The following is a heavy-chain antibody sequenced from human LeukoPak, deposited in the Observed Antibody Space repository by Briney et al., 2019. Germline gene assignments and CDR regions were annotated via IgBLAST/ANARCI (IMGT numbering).Heavy chain of an antibody. CDR2: ISYDGSNK. CDR3: ARDALETYYYDSSGGHRSDAFDI. V-gene: IGHV3-30*03. Sequence: RPGRSLRLSCAASGFTFSSYGMHWVRQAPGKGLEWVAVISYDGSNKYYADSVKGRFTISRDNSKNSLYLQMNSLRDEDTAVYYCARDALETYYYDSSGGHRSDAFDIWGQGTMVTVSS. D-gene: IGHD3-22*01. CDR1: GFTFSSYG. J-gene: IGHJ3*02.